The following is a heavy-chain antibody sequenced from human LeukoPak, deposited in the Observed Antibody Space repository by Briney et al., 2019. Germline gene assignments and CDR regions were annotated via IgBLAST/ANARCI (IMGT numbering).Heavy chain of an antibody. CDR3: AKFYYDSSGYYYGAFDI. Sequence: SVKVSCKASGGTFSSYAISWVRQAPRQGLEWMGRIIPILGIANYAQKFQGRVTITADKSTSTAYMELSSLRSEDTAVYYCAKFYYDSSGYYYGAFDIWGQGTMVTVSS. CDR1: GGTFSSYA. V-gene: IGHV1-69*04. J-gene: IGHJ3*02. D-gene: IGHD3-22*01. CDR2: IIPILGIA.